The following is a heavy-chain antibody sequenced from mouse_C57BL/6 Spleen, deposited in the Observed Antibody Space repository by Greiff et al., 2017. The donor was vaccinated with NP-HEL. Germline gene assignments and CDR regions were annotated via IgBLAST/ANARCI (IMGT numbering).Heavy chain of an antibody. Sequence: EVKLEESGGGLVQPGGSLKLSCAASGFTFSDYGMAWVRQAPRKGPEWVAFISNLAYSIYYADTVTGRFTISRENAKNTLYLEMSSLRSEDTAMYYCARHDYGDWYFDVWGTGTTVTVSS. CDR2: ISNLAYSI. CDR1: GFTFSDYG. CDR3: ARHDYGDWYFDV. J-gene: IGHJ1*03. V-gene: IGHV5-15*04. D-gene: IGHD1-1*02.